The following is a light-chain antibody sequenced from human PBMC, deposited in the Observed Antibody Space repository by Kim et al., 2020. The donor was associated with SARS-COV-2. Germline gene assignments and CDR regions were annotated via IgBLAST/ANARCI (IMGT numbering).Light chain of an antibody. V-gene: IGLV3-1*01. Sequence: SYELTQPPSVSVSPGQTASITCSGDKLGDKYASWYQQKPGQSPVVVIFRDNRRPSGIPERFSGSNSGNTATLNISGTQAMDEADYYCQAWDSSIYVFGTGTKVTVL. CDR1: KLGDKY. J-gene: IGLJ1*01. CDR2: RDN. CDR3: QAWDSSIYV.